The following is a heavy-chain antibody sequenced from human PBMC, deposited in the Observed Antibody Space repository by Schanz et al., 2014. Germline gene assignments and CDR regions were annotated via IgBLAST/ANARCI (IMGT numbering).Heavy chain of an antibody. CDR1: GYTFTNFF. V-gene: IGHV1-46*03. CDR2: INPIGGST. J-gene: IGHJ4*02. Sequence: QVHLVQSGAEVHKPGASLKISCKASGYTFTNFFLHWVRQAPGQGLEWMGIINPIGGSTTYAQKLRGAVTLTTDTSTDTAYLELTSLRSEDTAVYYCARGSAENMMRGELDYWGQGTLVTVSS. CDR3: ARGSAENMMRGELDY. D-gene: IGHD3-16*01.